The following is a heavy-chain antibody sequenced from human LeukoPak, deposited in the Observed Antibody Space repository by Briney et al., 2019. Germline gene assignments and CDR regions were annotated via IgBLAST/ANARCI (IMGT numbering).Heavy chain of an antibody. CDR1: GFTFSSYW. V-gene: IGHV3-7*01. J-gene: IGHJ6*04. CDR3: ATRYCTISACRASSYKSFDV. Sequence: GGSLRLSYAASGFTFSSYWMTWVRQAPGKGLEWVANIKEDGGEGYYVDSVKGRFTVSRDNAKNSLYLQLTSLRAEDTAVYYCATRYCTISACRASSYKSFDVWGKGTTVTVSS. D-gene: IGHD2-8*01. CDR2: IKEDGGEG.